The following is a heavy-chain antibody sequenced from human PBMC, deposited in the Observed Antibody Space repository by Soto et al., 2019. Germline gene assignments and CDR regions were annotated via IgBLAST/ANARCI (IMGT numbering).Heavy chain of an antibody. Sequence: SETLSLTCAVYGGSFSGYYWSWIRQPPGKGLEWIGEINHSGSTNYNPSLKSRVTISVDTSKNQFSLKLSSVTAADTAAYYCARGLGYFDLWGRGTLVTVSS. J-gene: IGHJ2*01. CDR1: GGSFSGYY. V-gene: IGHV4-34*01. CDR2: INHSGST. CDR3: ARGLGYFDL.